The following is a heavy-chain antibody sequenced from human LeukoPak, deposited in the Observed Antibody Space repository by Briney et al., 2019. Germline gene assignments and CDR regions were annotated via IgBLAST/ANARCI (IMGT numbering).Heavy chain of an antibody. V-gene: IGHV4-59*08. CDR3: ARSGYGEYGYGLDV. J-gene: IGHJ6*02. CDR2: TFYSGDT. CDR1: GEYISNYY. Sequence: SETLSLTCTVSGEYISNYYWSWIRQAPGKGLEGIGYTFYSGDTKYNPSLKSRVTISVDSSRRQFSLRLSSVTAADTAMYYCARSGYGEYGYGLDVWGQGTTVTVSS. D-gene: IGHD4-17*01.